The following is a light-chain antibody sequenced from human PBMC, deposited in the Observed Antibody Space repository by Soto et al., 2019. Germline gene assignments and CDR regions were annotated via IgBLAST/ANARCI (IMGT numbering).Light chain of an antibody. Sequence: DIQMTQSPASVSASLGDRVSITSRASQDIRSWVACHQQKPGEAPKPLIYGASSLQSGGPSRFSGSGSGTHCTRTSGGLQPEDFAPYYCQQANSFRITCGQGTRLELK. CDR2: GAS. CDR3: QQANSFRIT. J-gene: IGKJ5*01. CDR1: QDIRSW. V-gene: IGKV1D-12*01.